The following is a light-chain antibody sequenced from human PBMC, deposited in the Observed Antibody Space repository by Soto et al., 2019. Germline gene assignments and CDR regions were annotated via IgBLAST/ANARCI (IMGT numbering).Light chain of an antibody. CDR1: SSNIGAGYD. V-gene: IGLV1-40*01. Sequence: QSVLTQPPSVSGAPGQRVTISCTGSSSNIGAGYDVHWYQQLPGTAPKLLIYGNSNRPSGVPDRFSDSRSGTSASLVITGLQAEDEADYYCQSHDSSLSGWVFGGGTKLTVL. CDR3: QSHDSSLSGWV. CDR2: GNS. J-gene: IGLJ3*02.